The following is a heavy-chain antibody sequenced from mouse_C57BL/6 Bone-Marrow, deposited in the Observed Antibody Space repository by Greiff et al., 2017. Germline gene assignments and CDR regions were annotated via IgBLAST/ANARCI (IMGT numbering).Heavy chain of an antibody. CDR1: GYTFTSYG. CDR2: IYPRSGNT. D-gene: IGHD1-1*01. V-gene: IGHV1-81*01. Sequence: QVQLQQSGAELARPGASVKLSCKASGYTFTSYGISWVKQRTGQGLEWIGEIYPRSGNTYYNEKFKGKATLTADKSSSTAYMELRSLTSEDAAVYFCARWDDGSSYNWYFDVWGTGTTVTVSS. CDR3: ARWDDGSSYNWYFDV. J-gene: IGHJ1*03.